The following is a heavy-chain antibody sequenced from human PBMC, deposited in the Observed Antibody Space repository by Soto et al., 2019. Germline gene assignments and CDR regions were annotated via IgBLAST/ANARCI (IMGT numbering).Heavy chain of an antibody. CDR1: GYSFSGYD. Sequence: QGKLVQSGPEVKKPGASVKVSCTASGYSFSGYDITWVLQAPGQGLDWMGWVSTSIRSTMSAEKLQGRLTMTTDTSTNTVYMELRGLTSDDTAVYYCARDSGAALYGEDALDIWGQGTMVSFSS. V-gene: IGHV1-18*04. CDR2: VSTSIRST. D-gene: IGHD3-10*01. CDR3: ARDSGAALYGEDALDI. J-gene: IGHJ3*02.